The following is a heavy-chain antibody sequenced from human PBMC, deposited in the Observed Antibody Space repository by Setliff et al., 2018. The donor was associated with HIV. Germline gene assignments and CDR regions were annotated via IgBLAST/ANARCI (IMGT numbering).Heavy chain of an antibody. J-gene: IGHJ5*02. D-gene: IGHD2-15*01. CDR2: IFYSGST. Sequence: PSETLSLTCTVSNDSISSGVFYWSWIRQHPGKGLEWIGYIFYSGSTYYKPSLXSPVTMSXXTSKXQFSLTLTSVTAADTAVTYCAXXLPXLXXRLLDXWGXGTXVTVXS. CDR3: AXXLPXLXXRLLDX. CDR1: NDSISSGVFY. V-gene: IGHV4-31*01.